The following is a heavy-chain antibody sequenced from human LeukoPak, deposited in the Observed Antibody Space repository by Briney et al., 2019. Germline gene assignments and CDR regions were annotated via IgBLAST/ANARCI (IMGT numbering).Heavy chain of an antibody. CDR3: ARVYITILGVVRGGNFDY. D-gene: IGHD3-3*01. CDR2: ISHGGTA. J-gene: IGHJ4*02. CDR1: GYSISSGFY. V-gene: IGHV4-38-2*01. Sequence: SETLSLTCAVSGYSISSGFYWGWIRQPPGKGLEWIGSISHGGTAYYSPSLESRVDISVDTSKNQFSLKLNSVTAADTAVYYCARVYITILGVVRGGNFDYWGQGILVTSSS.